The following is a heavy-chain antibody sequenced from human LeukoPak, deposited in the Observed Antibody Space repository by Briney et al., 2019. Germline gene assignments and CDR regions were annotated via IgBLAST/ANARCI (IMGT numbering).Heavy chain of an antibody. D-gene: IGHD6-13*01. CDR3: ARVLAAAGTTGY. CDR2: ISYDGGNK. CDR1: GFTFSSYG. J-gene: IGHJ4*02. Sequence: GGSLRLSCAASGFTFSSYGMHWVRQAPGKGLEWVAVISYDGGNKYYADSVKGRFTISRDNSKNTLYLQMNSLRAEDTAVYYCARVLAAAGTTGYWGQGTLVTVSS. V-gene: IGHV3-30*03.